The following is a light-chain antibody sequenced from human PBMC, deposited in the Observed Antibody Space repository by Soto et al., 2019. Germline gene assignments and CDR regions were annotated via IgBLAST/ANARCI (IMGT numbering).Light chain of an antibody. Sequence: EIVLTQSPATLSLSPGERATLSCRTSQTIRGLLNWYQQRPCQAPRLLIYDTSNRATDIPARFSGSGSGTDFILTISSLDPEDFGVYFCQQRHNWPITFGQGTRLDI. CDR1: QTIRGL. CDR2: DTS. CDR3: QQRHNWPIT. V-gene: IGKV3-11*01. J-gene: IGKJ5*01.